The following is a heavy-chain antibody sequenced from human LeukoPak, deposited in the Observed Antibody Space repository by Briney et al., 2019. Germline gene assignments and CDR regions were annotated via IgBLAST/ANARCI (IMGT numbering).Heavy chain of an antibody. CDR3: AKEAGAGSYYSYNWFDP. CDR2: IRYDGSNK. Sequence: GGSLRLSCAASGFTFSSYSMNWVRQAPGKGLEWVAFIRYDGSNKYYADSVKGRFTISRDNSKNTLYLQMNSLRAEDTAVYYCAKEAGAGSYYSYNWFDPWGQGTLVTVSS. D-gene: IGHD3-10*01. J-gene: IGHJ5*02. CDR1: GFTFSSYS. V-gene: IGHV3-30*02.